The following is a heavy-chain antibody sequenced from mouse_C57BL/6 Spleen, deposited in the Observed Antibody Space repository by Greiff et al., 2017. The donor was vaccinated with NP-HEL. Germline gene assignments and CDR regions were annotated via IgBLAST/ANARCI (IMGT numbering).Heavy chain of an antibody. CDR1: GYTFTSYW. Sequence: QVQLKQPGAELVRPGSSVKLSCKASGYTFTSYWMHWVKQRPIQGLEWIGNIDPSDSETHYNQKFKDKATLTVDKSSSTAYMQLSSLTSEDSAVYYCAVGGDYAMDYWGQGTSVTVSS. CDR2: IDPSDSET. CDR3: AVGGDYAMDY. J-gene: IGHJ4*01. V-gene: IGHV1-52*01.